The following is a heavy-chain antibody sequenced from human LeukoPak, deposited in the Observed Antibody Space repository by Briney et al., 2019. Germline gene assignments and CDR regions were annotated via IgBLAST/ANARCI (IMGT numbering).Heavy chain of an antibody. CDR2: INTNTGNP. D-gene: IGHD5-18*01. V-gene: IGHV7-4-1*02. Sequence: AAVKVSCKASGYTFASHALNWVRQAPEQGLEWMGWINTNTGNPTYAQGFTGRFVFSLDTSVSTAYLQISSLKAEDTAVYYCARAHGYSYGYGTPFDPWGQGTLVTVSS. CDR1: GYTFASHA. J-gene: IGHJ5*02. CDR3: ARAHGYSYGYGTPFDP.